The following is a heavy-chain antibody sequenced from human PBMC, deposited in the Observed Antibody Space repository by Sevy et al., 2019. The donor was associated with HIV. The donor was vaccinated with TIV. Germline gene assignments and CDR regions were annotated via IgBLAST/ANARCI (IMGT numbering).Heavy chain of an antibody. CDR1: GFTFSSYW. CDR3: ARVPAAILARYYYGMDV. V-gene: IGHV3-7*01. J-gene: IGHJ6*02. CDR2: IKQDGSEK. Sequence: GGSLRLSCAASGFTFSSYWMSWVRQAPGKGLEWVANIKQDGSEKYYVDSVKGRFTIYRDNAKNSQYLQMNSLSAEDTAVYYCARVPAAILARYYYGMDVWGQGTTVTVSS. D-gene: IGHD2-2*02.